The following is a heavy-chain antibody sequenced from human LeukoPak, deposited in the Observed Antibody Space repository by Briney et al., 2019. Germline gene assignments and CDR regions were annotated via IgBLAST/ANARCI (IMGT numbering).Heavy chain of an antibody. D-gene: IGHD4-11*01. Sequence: NPSETLSLTCTVSGGSISSSSYYWGWIRQPPGKGLEWIGSIYYSGSTYYNPSLKSRVTISVDTSKNQFSLKLSSVTAADTAVYYCARHNTVIDYWGQGTLVTVSS. CDR3: ARHNTVIDY. CDR2: IYYSGST. V-gene: IGHV4-39*01. CDR1: GGSISSSSYY. J-gene: IGHJ4*02.